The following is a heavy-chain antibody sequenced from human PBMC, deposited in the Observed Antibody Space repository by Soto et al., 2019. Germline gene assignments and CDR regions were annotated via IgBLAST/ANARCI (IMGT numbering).Heavy chain of an antibody. CDR3: ARTRMWFAP. J-gene: IGHJ5*02. V-gene: IGHV4-34*01. Sequence: SEALSLTWAVYGGSFSGDYWSWSRQPPGKGLEWIGEINHSGSTNYNPSLKSRVTISVDTSKNQFSLKLSSVTAADTAVYYCARTRMWFAPWGQGTLVTVSS. CDR2: INHSGST. D-gene: IGHD2-8*01. CDR1: GGSFSGDY.